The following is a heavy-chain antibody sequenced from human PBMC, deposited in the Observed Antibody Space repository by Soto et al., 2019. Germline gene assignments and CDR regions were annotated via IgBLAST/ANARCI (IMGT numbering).Heavy chain of an antibody. D-gene: IGHD3-22*01. CDR1: GVSISSGGYY. J-gene: IGHJ4*02. Sequence: QVQLQESGPGLVKPSQTLSLTCTVSGVSISSGGYYWSWIRQHPGKGLEWIGYIYYSGSTYYNPSLKSRVTISVDTSKNQFSLKLSSVTAADTAVYYCARFGYSTNIGIDYWGQGTLVTVSS. CDR2: IYYSGST. V-gene: IGHV4-31*03. CDR3: ARFGYSTNIGIDY.